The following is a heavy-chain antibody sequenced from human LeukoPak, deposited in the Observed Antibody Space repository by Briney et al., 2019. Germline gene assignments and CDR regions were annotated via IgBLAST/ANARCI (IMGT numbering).Heavy chain of an antibody. Sequence: ASVKVSCNASGYTFTSYAMNWVRQATGQGLEWMGWMNPNSGNTGYAQKFQGRVTITRNTSISTAYMELSSLRSEDTAVYYCARVRSLLRYYYYMDVWGKGTTVTVSS. CDR1: GYTFTSYA. V-gene: IGHV1-8*03. J-gene: IGHJ6*03. CDR3: ARVRSLLRYYYYMDV. D-gene: IGHD4-17*01. CDR2: MNPNSGNT.